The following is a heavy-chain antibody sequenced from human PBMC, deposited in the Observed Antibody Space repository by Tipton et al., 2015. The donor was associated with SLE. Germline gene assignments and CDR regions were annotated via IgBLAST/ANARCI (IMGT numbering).Heavy chain of an antibody. Sequence: QSGAEVKKPGASVKVSCKASGYTFTSYAMHWVRQAPGQRLEWMGWINAGNGNTKYSQKFQGRVTITRDTSASTAYMELSSLRSEDTAVYYCARDSIAAARSEDYWGQGILVTVSS. V-gene: IGHV1-3*01. D-gene: IGHD6-13*01. CDR1: GYTFTSYA. CDR2: INAGNGNT. J-gene: IGHJ4*02. CDR3: ARDSIAAARSEDY.